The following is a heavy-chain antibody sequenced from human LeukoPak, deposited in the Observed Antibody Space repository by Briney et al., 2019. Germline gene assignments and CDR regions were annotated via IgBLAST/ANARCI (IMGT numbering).Heavy chain of an antibody. CDR1: GFTFSTYA. CDR2: ISGSGDST. CDR3: ARDSTVVTPSDYYYYYGMDV. V-gene: IGHV3-23*01. J-gene: IGHJ6*02. Sequence: GGSLRLSCAASGFTFSTYAVTWVRQAPGKGLEWVSTISGSGDSTYYADSVKGRFTISRDNSKDTLYLQMSSVRVDDTAVYYCARDSTVVTPSDYYYYYGMDVWGQGTTVTVSS. D-gene: IGHD4-23*01.